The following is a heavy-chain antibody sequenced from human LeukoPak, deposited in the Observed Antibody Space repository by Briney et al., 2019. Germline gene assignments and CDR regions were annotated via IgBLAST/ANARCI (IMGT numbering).Heavy chain of an antibody. CDR3: ARDFGF. V-gene: IGHV3-21*01. CDR1: GFTFSSYA. D-gene: IGHD3-10*01. J-gene: IGHJ4*02. Sequence: GGSLRLSCAASGFTFSSYAMNWVRQAPGKGLEWVSTISTSSSDIYYADSLKVRFTISRDNAKNSLYLQMNSLRAEDTAVYYCARDFGFWGQGTLVTVSS. CDR2: ISTSSSDI.